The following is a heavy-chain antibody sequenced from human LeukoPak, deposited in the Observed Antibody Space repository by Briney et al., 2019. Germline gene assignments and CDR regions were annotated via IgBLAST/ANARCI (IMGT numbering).Heavy chain of an antibody. J-gene: IGHJ4*02. D-gene: IGHD1-26*01. CDR1: GGSMTNYY. Sequence: NPSETLSLTCSVSGGSMTNYYWSWIRQSPGKGREWIGFIYNTGRTNYNPSLQSRVTMSIDTSKNQLSLKLSSVTAAHTAVYYCARQGELAIDYWGQGTLVTVSS. V-gene: IGHV4-59*08. CDR3: ARQGELAIDY. CDR2: IYNTGRT.